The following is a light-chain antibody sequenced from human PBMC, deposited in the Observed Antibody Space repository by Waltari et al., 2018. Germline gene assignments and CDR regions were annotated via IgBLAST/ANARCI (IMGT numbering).Light chain of an antibody. Sequence: DVVMTQSPLSLAVTLGHPASISCWSSQSLVQSDGNTFLNWFHQRPGQSPRRLIYKVSNRESGVPDRFSGSGSGTYFTLKISRVEAEDVGIYYCLQSSQWPYAFGQGTKLEIK. CDR1: QSLVQSDGNTF. J-gene: IGKJ2*01. V-gene: IGKV2-30*02. CDR2: KVS. CDR3: LQSSQWPYA.